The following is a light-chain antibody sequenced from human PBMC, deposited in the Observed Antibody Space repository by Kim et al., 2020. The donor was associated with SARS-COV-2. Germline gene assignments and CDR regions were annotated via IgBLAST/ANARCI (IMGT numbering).Light chain of an antibody. J-gene: IGLJ2*01. CDR1: SSDVGGFKD. V-gene: IGLV2-11*01. Sequence: QSALTQPRSVSGSPGQSVTISCTGTSSDVGGFKDVSWYQHHPGKVPKLMIYDVTKRPSGVPDRFSASKSGNTASLTVSGLQAEDEADYFCCSYASSNTLLFGGGTQLTVL. CDR3: CSYASSNTLL. CDR2: DVT.